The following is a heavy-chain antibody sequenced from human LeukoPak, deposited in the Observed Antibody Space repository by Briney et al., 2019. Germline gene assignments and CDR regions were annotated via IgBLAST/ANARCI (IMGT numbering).Heavy chain of an antibody. J-gene: IGHJ3*02. CDR1: GGSISSYY. V-gene: IGHV4-59*01. CDR3: ARDTGRRAFDI. CDR2: IYYSGST. D-gene: IGHD4-17*01. Sequence: PSETLSLTCTVSGGSISSYYWSWLRQPPGKGLEWIGYIYYSGSTNYNPSLKSRVTISVDTSKNQFYLKLSYVTAADTAVYYCARDTGRRAFDIWGQGTMATVSS.